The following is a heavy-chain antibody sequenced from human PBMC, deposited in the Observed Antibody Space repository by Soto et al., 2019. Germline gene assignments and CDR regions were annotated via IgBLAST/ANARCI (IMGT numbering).Heavy chain of an antibody. CDR2: INAGNGNT. CDR3: ARDGEMYSSSPYYFDY. Sequence: GASVKVSCKASGYTFTSYAMHWVRQAPGQRLEWMGWINAGNGNTKYSQKFQGRVTITRDTSASTAYMELSSLRSEDTAVYYCARDGEMYSSSPYYFDYWGQVTLVTVSS. J-gene: IGHJ4*02. V-gene: IGHV1-3*01. D-gene: IGHD6-13*01. CDR1: GYTFTSYA.